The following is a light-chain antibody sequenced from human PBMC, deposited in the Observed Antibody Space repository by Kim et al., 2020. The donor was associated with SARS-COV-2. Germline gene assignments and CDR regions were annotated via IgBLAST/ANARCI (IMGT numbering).Light chain of an antibody. CDR2: GAS. V-gene: IGKV1-9*01. J-gene: IGKJ4*01. Sequence: GDRVTITCRASHDITYSAWYQQKPGKAPKLLIIGASNVARGVPSRFSGSGSGTDFTLTISSLQPEDFAAYYCQQFNSYPRFGGGTKVDIK. CDR1: HDITY. CDR3: QQFNSYPR.